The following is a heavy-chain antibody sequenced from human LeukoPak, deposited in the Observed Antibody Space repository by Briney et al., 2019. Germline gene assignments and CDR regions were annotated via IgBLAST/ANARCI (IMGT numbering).Heavy chain of an antibody. Sequence: GGSLRLSCAASGFTVSSNYMSWVRQAPGKGLEWVSVIYSGGSTYYADSVKGRFTISRDNSKNTLYLQMNSLRAEDTAVYYCTRAGKIKIAARPSYYYYMDVWGKGTTVTVSS. CDR1: GFTVSSNY. D-gene: IGHD6-6*01. J-gene: IGHJ6*03. CDR3: TRAGKIKIAARPSYYYYMDV. V-gene: IGHV3-53*01. CDR2: IYSGGST.